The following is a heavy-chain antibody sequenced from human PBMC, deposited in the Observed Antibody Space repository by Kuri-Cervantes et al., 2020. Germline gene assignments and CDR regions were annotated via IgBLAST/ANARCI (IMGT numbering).Heavy chain of an antibody. CDR2: IWHDGSNR. J-gene: IGHJ6*02. V-gene: IGHV3-33*01. CDR3: ARDPPYYYDSSGYSLDAGHYGMDV. CDR1: GFTFSNYG. D-gene: IGHD3-22*01. Sequence: GESLKISCAASGFTFSNYGMHWVRQAPGKGLEWVAVIWHDGSNRYYADSVKGRFTISRDNAKNSLYLQMNSLRAEDTALYHCARDPPYYYDSSGYSLDAGHYGMDVWGQGTTVTVSS.